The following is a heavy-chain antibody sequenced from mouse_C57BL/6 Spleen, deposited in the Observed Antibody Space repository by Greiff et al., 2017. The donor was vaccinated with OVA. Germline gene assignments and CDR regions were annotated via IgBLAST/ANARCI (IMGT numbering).Heavy chain of an antibody. D-gene: IGHD1-1*01. Sequence: EVQLVESGGGLVKPGGSLKLSCAASGFTFSSYAMSWVRQTPEKRLEWVATISDGGSYTYYPDNVKGRFTISRDNAKNNLYLQMSHLKSEDTAMYYCARDRYYGSNYAMDYWGQGTSVTVSS. CDR1: GFTFSSYA. CDR3: ARDRYYGSNYAMDY. J-gene: IGHJ4*01. V-gene: IGHV5-4*01. CDR2: ISDGGSYT.